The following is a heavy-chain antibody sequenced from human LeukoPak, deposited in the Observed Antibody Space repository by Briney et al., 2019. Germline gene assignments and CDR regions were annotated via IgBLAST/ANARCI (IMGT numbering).Heavy chain of an antibody. D-gene: IGHD6-13*01. CDR2: ISGSGGGT. CDR3: AKDPSPYSSSWNHFDY. J-gene: IGHJ4*02. CDR1: GFTFSSYA. V-gene: IGHV3-23*01. Sequence: GGSLRLSCAASGFTFSSYATSWVRQAPGKGLEWVSAISGSGGGTYYADSVKGRFTISRDNSKNTLYLQMNSLRAEDTAVYYCAKDPSPYSSSWNHFDYWGQGTLVTVSS.